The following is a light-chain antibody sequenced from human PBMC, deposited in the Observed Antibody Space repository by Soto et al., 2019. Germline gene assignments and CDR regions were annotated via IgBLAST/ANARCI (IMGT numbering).Light chain of an antibody. CDR3: CSFSGSPYV. J-gene: IGLJ1*01. V-gene: IGLV2-11*01. CDR2: DVS. Sequence: QSALTQPRPVSGSPGQSVTISCTGTSSDVGGYNYVSWYQHHPGKAPKLMIYDVSKRPSGVPDRFSGSKSGNTASLTISGLQAEDEADYYCCSFSGSPYVFGTGTKVTVL. CDR1: SSDVGGYNY.